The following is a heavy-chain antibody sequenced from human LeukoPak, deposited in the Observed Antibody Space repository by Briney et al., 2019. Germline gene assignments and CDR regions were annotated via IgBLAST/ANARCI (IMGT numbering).Heavy chain of an antibody. J-gene: IGHJ5*02. Sequence: ASVKVSCKVSGYTLTELSMHWVRQAPGKGLEWMGGFDPEDGETIYAQKFQGRVTITADESTSTAYMELSSLRSEDTAVYYCARGMVRGVKLVDWFDPWGQGTLVTVSS. CDR3: ARGMVRGVKLVDWFDP. CDR1: GYTLTELS. V-gene: IGHV1-24*01. CDR2: FDPEDGET. D-gene: IGHD3-10*01.